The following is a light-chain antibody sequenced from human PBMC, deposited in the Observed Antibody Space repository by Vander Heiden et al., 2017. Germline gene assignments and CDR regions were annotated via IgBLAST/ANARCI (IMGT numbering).Light chain of an antibody. CDR1: QSVLYSSNNKNY. CDR3: QQYYSTLT. Sequence: DIVMTQSPDSLAVSLGERATINCKSSQSVLYSSNNKNYLAWYQQKPGQPPKLLIYWASTRESGVPDRFSGSGSWTDFTLTISSLQAEDVAVYYCQQYYSTLTFGGGTKVEIK. J-gene: IGKJ4*01. CDR2: WAS. V-gene: IGKV4-1*01.